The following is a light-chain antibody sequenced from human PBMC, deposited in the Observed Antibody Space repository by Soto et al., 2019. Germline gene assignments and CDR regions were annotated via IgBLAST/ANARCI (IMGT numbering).Light chain of an antibody. CDR1: SSDVGAYNY. Sequence: QPVLTQPASVSGSPGQSITISCTGASSDVGAYNYVSWYQQHPGKAPKLMIYDVSSRPSGVSDRFSGSKSGNTASLTISGLQAEDEADYYCSSYTTSLTYVFGTGTKVTVL. V-gene: IGLV2-14*03. J-gene: IGLJ1*01. CDR3: SSYTTSLTYV. CDR2: DVS.